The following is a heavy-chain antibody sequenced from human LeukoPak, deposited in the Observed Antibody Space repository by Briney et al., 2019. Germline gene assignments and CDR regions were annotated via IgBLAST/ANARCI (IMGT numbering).Heavy chain of an antibody. CDR1: GGSFSGYY. D-gene: IGHD3-16*02. CDR2: IYYSGST. J-gene: IGHJ3*02. CDR3: ARELLADYDYVWGSYRNAFDI. Sequence: SETLSLTCAVYGGSFSGYYWGWIRQPPGKGLEWIGSIYYSGSTYYNPSLKSRVTISVDTSKNQFSLKLSSVTAADTAVYYCARELLADYDYVWGSYRNAFDIWGQGTMVTVSS. V-gene: IGHV4-34*01.